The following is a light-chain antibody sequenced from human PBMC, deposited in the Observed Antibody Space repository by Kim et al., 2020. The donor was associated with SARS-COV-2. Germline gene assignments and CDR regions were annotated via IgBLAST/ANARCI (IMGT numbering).Light chain of an antibody. V-gene: IGKV3-20*01. CDR2: GAS. J-gene: IGKJ1*01. CDR3: QQYGSSPWT. CDR1: QSVSSSY. Sequence: PGEKATHSSRASQSVSSSYLAWYHQKPGQAPRLLIYGASSRATAIPDRFSGSGSGTDFTLTISRLQPEDFAVYYCQQYGSSPWTFGQGTKVEIK.